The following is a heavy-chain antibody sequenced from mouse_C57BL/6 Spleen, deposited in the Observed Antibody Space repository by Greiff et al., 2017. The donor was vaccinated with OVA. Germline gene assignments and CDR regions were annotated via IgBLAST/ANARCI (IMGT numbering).Heavy chain of an antibody. CDR1: GYTFTSYW. J-gene: IGHJ3*01. V-gene: IGHV1-53*01. D-gene: IGHD3-1*01. CDR2: INPSNGGT. Sequence: QVQLQQPGTELVKPGASVKLSCKASGYTFTSYWMHWVKQRPGQGLEWIGHINPSNGGTNYNEKFKSKATLTVDKSSSTAYMQLSSLTSEASADYAWARSGYEDAWFAYWGQGTLVTVSA. CDR3: ARSGYEDAWFAY.